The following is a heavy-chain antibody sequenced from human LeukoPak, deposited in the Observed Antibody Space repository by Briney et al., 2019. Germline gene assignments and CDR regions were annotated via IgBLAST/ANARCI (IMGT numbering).Heavy chain of an antibody. Sequence: SVKVSCKASGGTFSSYATSWVRQAPGQGLEWMGGIIPIFGTANYAQKFRGRVTITTDESTSTAYMELSSLRSEDTAVYYCARGPPRGAAPTPFDYWGQGTLVTVSS. CDR3: ARGPPRGAAPTPFDY. V-gene: IGHV1-69*05. D-gene: IGHD3-10*01. J-gene: IGHJ4*02. CDR2: IIPIFGTA. CDR1: GGTFSSYA.